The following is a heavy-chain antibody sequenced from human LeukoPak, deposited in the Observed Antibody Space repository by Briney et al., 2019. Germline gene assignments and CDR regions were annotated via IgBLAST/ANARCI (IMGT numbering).Heavy chain of an antibody. CDR2: VSKDGGIK. CDR1: GFTFSDYD. V-gene: IGHV3-30-3*01. J-gene: IGHJ4*01. CDR3: ARDQHGIAELY. Sequence: GGSLRLSCAASGFTFSDYDIHWARQAPGEGLEWLAYVSKDGGIKYYADSVKGRFTISRDNAKNSLYLQMNSLRAEDTAVYYCARDQHGIAELYWGQGTLVTVSS. D-gene: IGHD6-13*01.